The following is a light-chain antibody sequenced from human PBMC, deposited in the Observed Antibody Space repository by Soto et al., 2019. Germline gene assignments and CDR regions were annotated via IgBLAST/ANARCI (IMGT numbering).Light chain of an antibody. J-gene: IGLJ1*01. V-gene: IGLV2-23*01. CDR2: EGS. Sequence: QSVLTQPASVSGSPGQSITISCTGTSSDVGSYNLVSWYQQHPGKAPKLMIYEGSKRPSGVSNRFSGSKSGNTASLTISGLQAEDEADYYCGSYAGRGVFGTGTRSPS. CDR1: SSDVGSYNL. CDR3: GSYAGRGV.